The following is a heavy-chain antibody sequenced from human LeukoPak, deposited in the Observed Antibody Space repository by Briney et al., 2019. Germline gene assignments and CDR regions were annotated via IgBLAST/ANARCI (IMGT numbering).Heavy chain of an antibody. CDR2: IWYDGSNE. CDR1: GFTFSSYG. Sequence: GGSLRLSCAASGFTFSSYGMHWVRQAPGKGLEWVADIWYDGSNEYYADSVKGRFTISRDNSKNTLYLQMNSLRAEDTAVYYCARAPYSSSSEVLDYWGQGTLVTVSS. D-gene: IGHD6-6*01. J-gene: IGHJ4*02. CDR3: ARAPYSSSSEVLDY. V-gene: IGHV3-33*01.